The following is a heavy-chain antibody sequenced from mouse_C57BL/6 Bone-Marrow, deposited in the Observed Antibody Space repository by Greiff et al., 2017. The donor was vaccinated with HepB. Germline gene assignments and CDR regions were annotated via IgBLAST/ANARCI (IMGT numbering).Heavy chain of an antibody. J-gene: IGHJ2*01. D-gene: IGHD1-1*01. CDR2: IYPGDGDT. CDR3: ARLYYGSSYFDY. CDR1: GYAFSSYW. V-gene: IGHV1-80*01. Sequence: QVHVKQSGAELVKPGASVKISCKASGYAFSSYWMNWVKQRPGKGLEWIGQIYPGDGDTNYNGKFKGKATLTADKSSSTAYMQLSSLTSEDSAVYFCARLYYGSSYFDYWGQGTTLTVSS.